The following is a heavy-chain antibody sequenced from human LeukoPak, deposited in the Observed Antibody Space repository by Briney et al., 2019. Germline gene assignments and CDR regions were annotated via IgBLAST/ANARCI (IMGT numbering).Heavy chain of an antibody. CDR2: INPNSGGT. Sequence: GASVKVSCKASGNTFTSYAITWVRQAPGQGLEWMGWINPNSGGTNYAQKFQGRVTMTRDTSISTAYMELSRLRSDDTAVYYCATEVGIAAAGTLFCYWGQGTLVTVSS. J-gene: IGHJ4*02. D-gene: IGHD6-13*01. CDR1: GNTFTSYA. V-gene: IGHV1-2*02. CDR3: ATEVGIAAAGTLFCY.